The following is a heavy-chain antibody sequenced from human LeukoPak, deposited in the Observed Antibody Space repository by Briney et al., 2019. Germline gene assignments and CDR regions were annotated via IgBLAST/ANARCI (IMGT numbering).Heavy chain of an antibody. Sequence: GGSLRLTCAASGFTFSDYYMSWIRQAPGKGLEWVSYISSSGSTIYYADSVKGRFTISRDNAKNSLYLQMNSLRAEDTALYYCASLVVLAGDMDVWGKGTTVTVSS. D-gene: IGHD3-3*02. CDR3: ASLVVLAGDMDV. V-gene: IGHV3-11*01. CDR2: ISSSGSTI. CDR1: GFTFSDYY. J-gene: IGHJ6*03.